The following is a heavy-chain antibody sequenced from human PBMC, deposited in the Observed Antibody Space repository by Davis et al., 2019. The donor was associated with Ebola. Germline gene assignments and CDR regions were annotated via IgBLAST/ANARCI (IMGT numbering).Heavy chain of an antibody. CDR2: MNPNSGNT. Sequence: ASVKVSCKASGYTFTSYDINWVRQATGQGLEWMGWMNPNSGNTGYAQKFQGRVTMTRNTSISTAYMELISLRSEDTAVYYCARAVRYSVVVTLSSRKYYFDYWGQGTLVTVSS. CDR1: GYTFTSYD. V-gene: IGHV1-8*01. J-gene: IGHJ4*02. CDR3: ARAVRYSVVVTLSSRKYYFDY. D-gene: IGHD2-2*01.